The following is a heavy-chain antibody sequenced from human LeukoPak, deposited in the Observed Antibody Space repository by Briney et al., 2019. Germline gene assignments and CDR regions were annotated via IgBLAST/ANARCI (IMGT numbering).Heavy chain of an antibody. Sequence: GGSLRLSCAASGFTFSSYGMSWVRQAPGKGLEWVSSISSSGGSTYSADSVKGRFVISRDNSKNTLYLQMNSLRAEDTAVYYCARRAGAYSHPYDYWGQGTLVTVSS. D-gene: IGHD4/OR15-4a*01. CDR2: ISSSGGST. V-gene: IGHV3-23*01. CDR1: GFTFSSYG. J-gene: IGHJ4*02. CDR3: ARRAGAYSHPYDY.